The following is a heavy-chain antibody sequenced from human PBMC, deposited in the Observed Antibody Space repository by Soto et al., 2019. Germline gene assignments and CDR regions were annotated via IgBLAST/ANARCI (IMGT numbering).Heavy chain of an antibody. CDR1: GLTFTSSS. Sequence: QVQLVQSGGGVVQAGNSLRLSCTASGLTFTSSSFHWVRQAPGKGLEWVAVISENGDRQYSTESVRGPFLISRDSSKNTVYLQMNSLRPEDTGVYFCARRLATTVSALGYWGQGALVTVSS. D-gene: IGHD4-17*01. CDR3: ARRLATTVSALGY. J-gene: IGHJ4*02. CDR2: ISENGDRQ. V-gene: IGHV3-30-3*01.